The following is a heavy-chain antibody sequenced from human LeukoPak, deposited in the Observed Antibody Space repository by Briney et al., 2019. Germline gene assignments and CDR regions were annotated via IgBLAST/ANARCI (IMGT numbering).Heavy chain of an antibody. V-gene: IGHV3-66*01. CDR2: IYSGSRT. CDR3: RGYYYDSSGYYLTDY. Sequence: GGSLRLSCAASGFTVSSNYMTWVRQAPGKGLEWVSIIYSGSRTYYADSVKGRSTISRDNSKNTLYLQMNSLRAEDTAVYYCRGYYYDSSGYYLTDYWGQGTLVTVSS. CDR1: GFTVSSNY. D-gene: IGHD3-22*01. J-gene: IGHJ4*02.